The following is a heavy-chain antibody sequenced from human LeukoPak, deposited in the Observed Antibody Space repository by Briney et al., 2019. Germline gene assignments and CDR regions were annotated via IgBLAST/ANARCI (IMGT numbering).Heavy chain of an antibody. V-gene: IGHV4-34*01. J-gene: IGHJ6*03. CDR2: INHSGST. CDR1: GGSFSGYY. Sequence: PSETLSLTCAVYGGSFSGYYWSWIRQPPGKGLEWIGEINHSGSTNYNPSLKSRVTISVDTSRNQFSLKLSSVTAADTAVYYCARSVVVPAALHYYYYMDVWGKGTTVTVSS. D-gene: IGHD2-2*01. CDR3: ARSVVVPAALHYYYYMDV.